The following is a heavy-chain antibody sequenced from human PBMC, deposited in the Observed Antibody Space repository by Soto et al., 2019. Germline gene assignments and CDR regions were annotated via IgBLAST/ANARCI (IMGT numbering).Heavy chain of an antibody. CDR2: ISAYNGNT. CDR1: GYTFTSYG. CDR3: AREDSSSSYGRSAFDI. V-gene: IGHV1-18*04. J-gene: IGHJ3*02. Sequence: GASVKVSCKASGYTFTSYGISWVRQAPGQGLEWMGWISAYNGNTNYAQKLQGRVAMTTDTSTSTAYMELRSLRSDDTAVYYCAREDSSSSYGRSAFDIWGQGTMLTVSS. D-gene: IGHD6-13*01.